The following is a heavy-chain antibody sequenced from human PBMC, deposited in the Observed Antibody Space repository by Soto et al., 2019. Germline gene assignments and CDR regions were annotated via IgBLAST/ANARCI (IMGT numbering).Heavy chain of an antibody. CDR3: AEVPRGCTNGVCYWGAPYYYYGMDV. CDR2: ISGSGGST. D-gene: IGHD2-8*01. V-gene: IGHV3-23*01. CDR1: GFTLSSYA. Sequence: PVGSLRLSCAASGFTLSSYAMSWVRQAPGKGLEWVSAISGSGGSTYYADSVKGRFTISRDNSKNTLYLQMNSLRAEDTAVYYCAEVPRGCTNGVCYWGAPYYYYGMDVWGQGTTVTVSS. J-gene: IGHJ6*02.